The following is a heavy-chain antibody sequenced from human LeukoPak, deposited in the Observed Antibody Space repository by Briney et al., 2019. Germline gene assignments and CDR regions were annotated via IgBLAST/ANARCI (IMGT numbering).Heavy chain of an antibody. J-gene: IGHJ4*02. CDR2: ISGSGGST. V-gene: IGHV3-23*01. CDR3: AKGGRRIQLWFDY. D-gene: IGHD5-18*01. CDR1: RFTFSSYA. Sequence: PGGSLRLSCAASRFTFSSYAMSWVRQAPGKGLEWVSAISGSGGSTYYADSVKGRFTISRDNSKNTLYLQMNSLRAEDTAVYYCAKGGRRIQLWFDYWGQGTLVTVSS.